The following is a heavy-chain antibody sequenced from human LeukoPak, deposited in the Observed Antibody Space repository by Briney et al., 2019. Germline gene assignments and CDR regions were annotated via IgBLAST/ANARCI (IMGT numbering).Heavy chain of an antibody. CDR1: GYTFTSYG. J-gene: IGHJ2*01. V-gene: IGHV1-18*01. D-gene: IGHD4-23*01. CDR3: ARDHGGKVDRYFDL. Sequence: ASVKVSCMASGYTFTSYGISWVRQAPGQGLEWMGWISAYNGNTNYAQKLQGRVTMTTDTSTSTAYMELRSLRSDDTAVYYCARDHGGKVDRYFDLWGRGTLVTVSS. CDR2: ISAYNGNT.